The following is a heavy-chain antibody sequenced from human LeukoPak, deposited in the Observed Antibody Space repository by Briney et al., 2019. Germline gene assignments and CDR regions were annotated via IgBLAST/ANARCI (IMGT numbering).Heavy chain of an antibody. CDR2: IDYSGRT. CDR1: GGSISSYY. V-gene: IGHV4-59*08. D-gene: IGHD1-1*01. Sequence: SETLSLTCTVSGGSISSYYWSWIRQPPGKGLEWIGYIDYSGRTKYNPSLQSRVTISVDTSKTQFSLRLGSVTAADTAVYFCASNIPTPTTSPPLGYWGQGTLVTVSS. J-gene: IGHJ4*02. CDR3: ASNIPTPTTSPPLGY.